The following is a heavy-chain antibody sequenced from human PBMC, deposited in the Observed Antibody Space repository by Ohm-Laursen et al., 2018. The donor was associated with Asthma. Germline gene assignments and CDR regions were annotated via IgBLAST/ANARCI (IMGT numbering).Heavy chain of an antibody. CDR1: GFTFSSYG. D-gene: IGHD6-13*01. CDR3: ARGRSSGSWYIRGENFDY. CDR2: IWYDGSNK. Sequence: SLRLSCAASGFTFSSYGMHWVRQAPGKGLEWVAVIWYDGSNKYYADSVKGRFTISRDNSKNTLYLQMNSLRAEDTAVFYCARGRSSGSWYIRGENFDYWGQGTLVTVSS. J-gene: IGHJ4*02. V-gene: IGHV3-33*01.